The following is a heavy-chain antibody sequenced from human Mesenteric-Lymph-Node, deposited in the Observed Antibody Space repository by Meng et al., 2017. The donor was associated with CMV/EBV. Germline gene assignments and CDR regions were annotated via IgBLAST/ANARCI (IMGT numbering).Heavy chain of an antibody. D-gene: IGHD3-3*01. V-gene: IGHV4-31*02. J-gene: IGHJ4*02. Sequence: SGGSINTGGNYWSWIRHHPGKGLEWNGNIYYFRASTTYNPSLKSRVSISMDTSKNQFSLSLSSVTAADTAVYYCARLLWSDGKIYFDYWGQGSLVTVSS. CDR2: IYYFRAST. CDR3: ARLLWSDGKIYFDY. CDR1: GGSINTGGNY.